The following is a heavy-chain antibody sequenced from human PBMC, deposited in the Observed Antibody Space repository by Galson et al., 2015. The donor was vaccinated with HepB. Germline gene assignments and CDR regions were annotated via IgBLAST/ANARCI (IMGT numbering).Heavy chain of an antibody. D-gene: IGHD2-15*01. J-gene: IGHJ4*02. V-gene: IGHV5-51*01. CDR2: IYPGDSDT. CDR1: GYSFTSYW. Sequence: QSGAEVKKPGESLKISCKGSGYSFTSYWIGWVRQMPGKGLEWMGIIYPGDSDTRYSPSFQGLVTISADKSISTAYLQWSSLKASDTAMYYCARRGMVLLEGYCSGGSCYPSALPDYWGQGTLVTVSS. CDR3: ARRGMVLLEGYCSGGSCYPSALPDY.